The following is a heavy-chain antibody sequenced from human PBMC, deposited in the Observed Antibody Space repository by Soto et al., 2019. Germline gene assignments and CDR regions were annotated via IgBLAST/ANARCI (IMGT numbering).Heavy chain of an antibody. D-gene: IGHD3-9*01. CDR3: ARDLYDILTGYPVAWYYYGMDV. CDR2: IWYGGSNK. Sequence: PGGSLRLSCAASGFTFSSYGMHWVRQAPGKGLEWVAVIWYGGSNKYYADSVKGRFTISRDNSKNTLYLQMNSLRAEDTAVYYCARDLYDILTGYPVAWYYYGMDVWGQGTTVTVSS. CDR1: GFTFSSYG. V-gene: IGHV3-33*01. J-gene: IGHJ6*02.